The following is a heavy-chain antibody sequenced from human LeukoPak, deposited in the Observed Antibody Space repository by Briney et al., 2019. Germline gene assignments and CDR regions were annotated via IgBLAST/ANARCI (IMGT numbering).Heavy chain of an antibody. J-gene: IGHJ3*02. Sequence: PGGSLRLSCAASGFTFSIAWMSWVRQAPGKGLEWVGRIKSRGDGETRDYAAPVKDRFIISRDDSKNTLYLQMNSLRTEDTAIYHCAAVGEWLSNAFNTWGQGTLVTVSA. CDR3: AAVGEWLSNAFNT. V-gene: IGHV3-15*01. D-gene: IGHD3-3*01. CDR1: GFTFSIAW. CDR2: IKSRGDGETR.